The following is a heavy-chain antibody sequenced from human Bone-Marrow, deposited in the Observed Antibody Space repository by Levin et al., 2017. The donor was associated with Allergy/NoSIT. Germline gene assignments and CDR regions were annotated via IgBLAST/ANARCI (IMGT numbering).Heavy chain of an antibody. CDR2: INHSGST. J-gene: IGHJ3*02. V-gene: IGHV4-34*01. D-gene: IGHD4-23*01. Sequence: KASETLSLTCAVYGGSFSGYYWSWIRQSPGKGLEWIGEINHSGSTNYNPSLKSRVTISVDTSKNQSSLRLSSLTAADTAVYYCARTNYFGGRERVDDAFDIWGQGTMVTVSS. CDR3: ARTNYFGGRERVDDAFDI. CDR1: GGSFSGYY.